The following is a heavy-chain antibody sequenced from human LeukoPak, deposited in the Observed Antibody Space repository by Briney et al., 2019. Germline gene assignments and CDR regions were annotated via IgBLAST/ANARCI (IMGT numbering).Heavy chain of an antibody. Sequence: GGSLRLSCAASGFTFSSYGMHWVRQAPGKGLEWVAFIRYDGSNKYYADSVKGRFTISRDNSKNTLYLQMNSLRAEDTAVYYCAKDRSTYYYDSSASLDYWGQGTLVTVSS. J-gene: IGHJ4*02. CDR1: GFTFSSYG. CDR2: IRYDGSNK. D-gene: IGHD3-22*01. CDR3: AKDRSTYYYDSSASLDY. V-gene: IGHV3-30*02.